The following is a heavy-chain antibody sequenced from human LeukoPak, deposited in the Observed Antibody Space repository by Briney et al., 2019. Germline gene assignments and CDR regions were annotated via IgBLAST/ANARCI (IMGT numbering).Heavy chain of an antibody. Sequence: GGSLRLSCAASGFTFSSYSMNWVRQAPGKGLEWVSYISSSSSTIYYADSVKGRFTISRDNAKNSLYLQMNSLRAEDTAVYYCARDHIAAAGTWFRFDPWGQGTLVTVSS. D-gene: IGHD6-13*01. CDR3: ARDHIAAAGTWFRFDP. J-gene: IGHJ5*02. V-gene: IGHV3-48*01. CDR2: ISSSSSTI. CDR1: GFTFSSYS.